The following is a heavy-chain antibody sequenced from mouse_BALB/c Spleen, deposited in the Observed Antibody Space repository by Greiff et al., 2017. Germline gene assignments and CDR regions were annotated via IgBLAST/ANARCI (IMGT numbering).Heavy chain of an antibody. D-gene: IGHD1-1*02. CDR2: IDPANGNT. CDR1: GFNINDSY. J-gene: IGHJ3*01. Sequence: VQLQHSGAELVKPGASVKLSCTASGFNINDSYMHWVKQRPEQGLEWIGRIDPANGNTKYDPKFQGKATITADTSSNTAYLQLSSLTSEDTAVYYCASLTMVHPASWFAYWGQGTLVTVSA. V-gene: IGHV14-3*02. CDR3: ASLTMVHPASWFAY.